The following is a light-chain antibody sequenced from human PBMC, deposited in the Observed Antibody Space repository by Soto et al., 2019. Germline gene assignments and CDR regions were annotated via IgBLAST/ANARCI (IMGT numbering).Light chain of an antibody. J-gene: IGLJ3*02. CDR1: ISNIGRNP. CDR3: ASWDDSLSGWL. V-gene: IGLV1-47*01. CDR2: RSN. Sequence: QSVLTQPPSASGTPGQRVTISCSGSISNIGRNPVYWYRQLPGTAPKLLIYRSNQRPSGVPDRFSGSKPGTSASLAITGLRSEDEANYYCASWDDSLSGWLFGGGTKVTVL.